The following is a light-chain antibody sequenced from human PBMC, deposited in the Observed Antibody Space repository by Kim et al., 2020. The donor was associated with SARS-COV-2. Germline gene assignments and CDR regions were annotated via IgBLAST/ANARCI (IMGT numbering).Light chain of an antibody. Sequence: SASVGDRVTITCRASQSIRNYLDWYQHKPGKPPKVLIYAASTLQSGVPSRFSGSGSGTDFTLTISSLQPEDFATYYCQQSHSPPYTFGQGTKLEI. CDR1: QSIRNY. V-gene: IGKV1-39*01. CDR2: AAS. J-gene: IGKJ2*01. CDR3: QQSHSPPYT.